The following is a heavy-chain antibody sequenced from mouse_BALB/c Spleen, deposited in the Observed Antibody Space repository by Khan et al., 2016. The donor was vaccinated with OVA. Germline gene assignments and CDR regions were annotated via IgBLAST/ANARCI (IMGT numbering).Heavy chain of an antibody. V-gene: IGHV5-15*02. Sequence: EVELVESGGGLVQPGGSRKLSCAASGFTFIDYGMAWVRQTPGKGPEWIAFISSVAYSISYADTVTGRFTISRENAKNTLYLEMSSLRSDDTARYYCVRGGFAYWGQGTLVTVSA. CDR2: ISSVAYSI. J-gene: IGHJ3*01. CDR3: VRGGFAY. CDR1: GFTFIDYG.